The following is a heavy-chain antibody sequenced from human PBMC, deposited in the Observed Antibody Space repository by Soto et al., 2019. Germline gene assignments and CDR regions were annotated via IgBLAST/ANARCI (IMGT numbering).Heavy chain of an antibody. CDR3: ARSSVHIAAAGRLDL. CDR2: ISSDGATK. Sequence: PGGSLRLSCTASGFAFRSHAMQWVRQAPGKGLEWVAVISSDGATKYVADSLKGRFTISRDNFESTMSLQMNNLRPEDTALYYCARSSVHIAAAGRLDLCGQGTRVTVSS. CDR1: GFAFRSHA. V-gene: IGHV3-30*14. D-gene: IGHD6-13*01. J-gene: IGHJ5*02.